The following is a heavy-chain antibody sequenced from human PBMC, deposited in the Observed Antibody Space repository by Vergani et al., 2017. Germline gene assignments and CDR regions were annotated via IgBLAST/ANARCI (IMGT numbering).Heavy chain of an antibody. CDR2: IIPLFGTA. D-gene: IGHD1-26*01. V-gene: IGHV1-69*01. CDR3: ARDGWERLKSNAFDS. Sequence: QVQLVQSGAEVKKPGSSVQVSCKASGGTFSSYAISWVRQAPGQGLEWMGGIIPLFGTANYAQKFQGRVTITADEATSTAYMELSSLRSEDTAVYYCARDGWERLKSNAFDSWGQGTMVTVSS. J-gene: IGHJ3*02. CDR1: GGTFSSYA.